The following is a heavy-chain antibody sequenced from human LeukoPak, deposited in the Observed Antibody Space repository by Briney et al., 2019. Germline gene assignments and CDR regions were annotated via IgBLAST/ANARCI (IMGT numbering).Heavy chain of an antibody. J-gene: IGHJ6*02. CDR3: ARLDVVPAYLGMDV. Sequence: SQTLSLTCTVSGGSISSGDYYWSWIRQPPGKGLEWIGYIYYSGSTYYNPSLKSRVTISVDTSKNQFSLKLSSVTAADTAVYYCARLDVVPAYLGMDVWGQGTTVTVSS. V-gene: IGHV4-30-4*01. CDR1: GGSISSGDYY. D-gene: IGHD2-2*01. CDR2: IYYSGST.